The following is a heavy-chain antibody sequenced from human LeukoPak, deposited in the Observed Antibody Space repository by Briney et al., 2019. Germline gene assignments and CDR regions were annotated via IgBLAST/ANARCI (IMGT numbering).Heavy chain of an antibody. V-gene: IGHV3-30-3*01. CDR3: AKESAGMADY. CDR1: GFTFSSYA. CDR2: ISYDGSNK. J-gene: IGHJ4*02. Sequence: GGSLRLSCAASGFTFSSYALHWVRQAPGKGLEWVAVISYDGSNKYYADSVKGRFTISRDNSKNTLYLQMNSLRAEDTAVYYCAKESAGMADYWGQGTLVTVSS. D-gene: IGHD5-24*01.